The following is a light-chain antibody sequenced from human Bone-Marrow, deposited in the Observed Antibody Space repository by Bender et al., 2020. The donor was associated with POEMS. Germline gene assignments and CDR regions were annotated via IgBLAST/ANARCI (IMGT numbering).Light chain of an antibody. V-gene: IGLV1-44*01. Sequence: QSVLTQPPSASGTPGQRVTISCSGARSNIGSNSVSWYQVVPGTAPKLLIQSHDQRLSGVSERFSGSHSGTSASLAISGLRSEDEGDYYCAVWDDRLDVPLFGGGTKVTVL. CDR1: RSNIGSNS. CDR3: AVWDDRLDVPL. CDR2: SHD. J-gene: IGLJ2*01.